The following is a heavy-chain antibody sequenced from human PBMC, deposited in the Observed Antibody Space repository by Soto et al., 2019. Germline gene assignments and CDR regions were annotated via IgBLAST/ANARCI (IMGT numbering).Heavy chain of an antibody. CDR1: GGSFSGYY. CDR3: ARGREAYYGSGSYYGNWFDP. CDR2: INHSGST. Sequence: PSETLSLTCAVYGGSFSGYYWSWIRQPPGKGLEWIGEINHSGSTNYNPSLKSRVTISVDTSKNQFSLKLSSVTAADTAVYYCARGREAYYGSGSYYGNWFDPWGQGTLVTVSS. D-gene: IGHD3-10*01. J-gene: IGHJ5*02. V-gene: IGHV4-34*01.